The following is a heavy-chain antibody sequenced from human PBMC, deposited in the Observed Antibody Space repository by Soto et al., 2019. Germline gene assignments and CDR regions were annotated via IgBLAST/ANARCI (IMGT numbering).Heavy chain of an antibody. V-gene: IGHV3-23*01. Sequence: EVQLLESGGGLVQPGGSLRLSCAASGFTFSSYAMSWVRQAPGKGLEWVSAISGSGGSTYYADSVKGRFTISRDNSKNTLYLQMNSLRAEDTAVYYCAKDIRHSYDFWSGYYNGDAFDIWGQGTMVTVSS. CDR3: AKDIRHSYDFWSGYYNGDAFDI. CDR1: GFTFSSYA. D-gene: IGHD3-3*01. J-gene: IGHJ3*02. CDR2: ISGSGGST.